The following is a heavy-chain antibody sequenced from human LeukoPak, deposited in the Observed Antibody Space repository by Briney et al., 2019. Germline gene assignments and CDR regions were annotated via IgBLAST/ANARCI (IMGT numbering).Heavy chain of an antibody. J-gene: IGHJ4*02. CDR2: IYYSGST. V-gene: IGHV4-59*08. CDR3: ARRIAAAGEIDY. D-gene: IGHD6-13*01. Sequence: SETLSLTCTVSGGSISSYYWSWIRQPPGKGLEWIGYIYYSGSTNYNPSLKSRVTISVDTSKNQFSLKLSSVTAADTAVYYCARRIAAAGEIDYWGQGTLVTVSS. CDR1: GGSISSYY.